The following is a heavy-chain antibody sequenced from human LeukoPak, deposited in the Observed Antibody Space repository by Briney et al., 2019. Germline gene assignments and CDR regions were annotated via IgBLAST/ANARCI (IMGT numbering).Heavy chain of an antibody. CDR2: IIPIFGTA. D-gene: IGHD2-2*01. CDR3: ASGSSTGLGYNWFDP. Sequence: ASVKVSCKASGGTFSSYAIGWVRQAPGQGLEWMGGIIPIFGTANYAQKFQGRVTITADESTSTAYMELSSLRSEDTAVYYCASGSSTGLGYNWFDPWGQGTLVTVSS. CDR1: GGTFSSYA. J-gene: IGHJ5*02. V-gene: IGHV1-69*13.